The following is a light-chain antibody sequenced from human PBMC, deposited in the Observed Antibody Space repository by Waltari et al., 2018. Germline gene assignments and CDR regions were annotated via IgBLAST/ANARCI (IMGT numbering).Light chain of an antibody. CDR3: QHLNSYPYT. Sequence: DIYLTQSPSFLSASVGDRVTITCRASQDIHSYLAWYQLRPGQAPRLIIYVASKLQSGVPSRFSGSGTGTDFTLTISGLQPEDFATYYCQHLNSYPYTFGQGTKLQIK. V-gene: IGKV1-9*01. CDR1: QDIHSY. CDR2: VAS. J-gene: IGKJ2*01.